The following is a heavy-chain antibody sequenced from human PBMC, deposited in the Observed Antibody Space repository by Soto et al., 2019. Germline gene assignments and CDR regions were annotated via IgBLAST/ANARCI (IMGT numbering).Heavy chain of an antibody. CDR2: IKQDGSEK. J-gene: IGHJ4*01. D-gene: IGHD3-10*01. CDR3: ARVAYGNGGIFAH. CDR1: GFTFSNYW. Sequence: GGSLRLSCAASGFTFSNYWMSWVRQAPGKGLEWVANIKQDGSEKYYVDSVKGRFTLSRDNAQNSLQLQMNSLRAEDTAIYFCARVAYGNGGIFAHWGKGTLVPVSP. V-gene: IGHV3-7*01.